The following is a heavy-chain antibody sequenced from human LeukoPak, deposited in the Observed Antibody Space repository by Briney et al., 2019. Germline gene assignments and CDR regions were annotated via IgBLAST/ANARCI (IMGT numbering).Heavy chain of an antibody. CDR3: ARSVRGWNSNWFDP. D-gene: IGHD1-7*01. CDR1: EFTFSSYS. J-gene: IGHJ5*02. CDR2: ISSSSSYI. Sequence: GGSLRLSCAASEFTFSSYSMNWVRQAPGKGLEWVSSISSSSSYIYYADSVKGRFTISRDNAKNSLYLQMNSLRAEDTAVYYCARSVRGWNSNWFDPWGQGTLVTVSS. V-gene: IGHV3-21*01.